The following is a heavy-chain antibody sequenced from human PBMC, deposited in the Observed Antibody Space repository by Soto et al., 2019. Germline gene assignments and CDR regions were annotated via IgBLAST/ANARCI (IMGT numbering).Heavy chain of an antibody. CDR3: ARVEGYVWGSYPIDY. CDR1: GYTFTGYY. D-gene: IGHD3-16*02. CDR2: INPNSGGT. V-gene: IGHV1-2*02. Sequence: ASVKVSCKASGYTFTGYYMHWVRQAPGQGLERMGWINPNSGGTNYAQKFQGRVTMTRDTSISTAYMELSRLRSDDTAVYYCARVEGYVWGSYPIDYWGQGTLVTVSS. J-gene: IGHJ4*02.